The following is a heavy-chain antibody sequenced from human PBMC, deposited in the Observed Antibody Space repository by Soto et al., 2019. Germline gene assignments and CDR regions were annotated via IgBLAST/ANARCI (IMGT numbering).Heavy chain of an antibody. J-gene: IGHJ5*02. Sequence: QVRLVQSGAEVKKPRASVKVSCKASGYTFTSYDISWVRQAPGQGLEWMGWISGYNGNTDYAQNLQGRVTMTTDTSTTTASMELRSLRSDDTAVYYCARGRYCSGGSCYGRRWFDPWGQGTLVTVSS. V-gene: IGHV1-18*01. CDR3: ARGRYCSGGSCYGRRWFDP. CDR1: GYTFTSYD. CDR2: ISGYNGNT. D-gene: IGHD2-15*01.